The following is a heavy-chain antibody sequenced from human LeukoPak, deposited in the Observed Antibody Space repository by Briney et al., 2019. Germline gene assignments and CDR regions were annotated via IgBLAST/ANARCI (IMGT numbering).Heavy chain of an antibody. V-gene: IGHV3-66*01. CDR3: ARVVFPSGGYYFDY. Sequence: PGGSLRLSCAASGFNVSSNYMSWVRQAPGKGLEWLSVTYAGGGTSYAGSVKGRFTISRDNSESAVYLEMNSLRAEDTAVYYCARVVFPSGGYYFDYWGQGTLVTVSS. CDR2: TYAGGGT. CDR1: GFNVSSNY. J-gene: IGHJ4*02. D-gene: IGHD6-19*01.